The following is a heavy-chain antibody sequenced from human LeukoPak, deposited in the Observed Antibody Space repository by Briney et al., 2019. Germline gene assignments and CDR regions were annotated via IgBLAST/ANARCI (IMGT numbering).Heavy chain of an antibody. Sequence: ASVTVSYQASGYSFTDYYMHWVRQAPGQGLEWLGWINPNSGATKYAQKFQGRVTMTRDTSIRTAYMELSSLRSDDTAVYYCTRDGVASGMDVWGQGTTVTVSS. CDR1: GYSFTDYY. CDR3: TRDGVASGMDV. V-gene: IGHV1-2*02. CDR2: INPNSGAT. D-gene: IGHD5-12*01. J-gene: IGHJ6*02.